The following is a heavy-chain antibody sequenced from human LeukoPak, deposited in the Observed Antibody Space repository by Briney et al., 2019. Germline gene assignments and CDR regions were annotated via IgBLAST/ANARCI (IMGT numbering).Heavy chain of an antibody. J-gene: IGHJ4*02. CDR2: INHSGST. V-gene: IGHV4-34*01. CDR1: GGSFSGYY. D-gene: IGHD3-3*01. CDR3: ARMERGYYDFWSGYFDY. Sequence: SETLSLTCAVYGGSFSGYYWSWIRQPPGKGLEWIGEINHSGSTNYNPSLKSRVTISVDTSKNQFSLKLSSVTAADTAVYYCARMERGYYDFWSGYFDYWGQGTLVTVSS.